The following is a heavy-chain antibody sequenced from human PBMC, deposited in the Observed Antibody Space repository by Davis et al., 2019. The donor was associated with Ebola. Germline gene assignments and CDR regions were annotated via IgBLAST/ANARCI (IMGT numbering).Heavy chain of an antibody. CDR3: TSAYGDWDY. CDR1: GFTFSGSA. V-gene: IGHV3-73*01. CDR2: IRSKANSYAT. Sequence: LSLTCAASGFTFSGSAMHWVRQASGKGLEWVGRIRSKANSYATAYAASVKGRFTISRDDSKNTAYLQMNSLKTEDTAVYYCTSAYGDWDYWGQGTLVTVSS. J-gene: IGHJ4*02. D-gene: IGHD4-17*01.